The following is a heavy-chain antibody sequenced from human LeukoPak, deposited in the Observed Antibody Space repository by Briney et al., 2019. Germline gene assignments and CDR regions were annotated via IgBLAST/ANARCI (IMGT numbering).Heavy chain of an antibody. CDR1: GGSINGYY. D-gene: IGHD2-2*01. CDR2: ISDSGYT. CDR3: ARGIYCSSTSCYYYFDY. Sequence: PSETLSLTCTVSGGSINGYYWNWIRQSAGKRLEWIGRISDSGYTNYNPSLQSRLTMSVDTSKNQFSLKLSSVTAADTAVYYCARGIYCSSTSCYYYFDYWGQGTLVTVSS. J-gene: IGHJ4*02. V-gene: IGHV4-4*07.